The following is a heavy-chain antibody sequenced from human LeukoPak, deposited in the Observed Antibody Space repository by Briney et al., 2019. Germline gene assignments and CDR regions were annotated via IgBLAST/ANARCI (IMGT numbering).Heavy chain of an antibody. J-gene: IGHJ4*02. Sequence: GGSLRLSCAASGFTFSNYYMNWVRQAPGKGLEWVSYISSSGSPIYYADSVKGRFTISRDNAENSLYLQMNSLRAEDTAVYYCARDGSGSYWGYFDYWGQGTLVTVPS. CDR1: GFTFSNYY. CDR3: ARDGSGSYWGYFDY. D-gene: IGHD1-26*01. V-gene: IGHV3-11*04. CDR2: ISSSGSPI.